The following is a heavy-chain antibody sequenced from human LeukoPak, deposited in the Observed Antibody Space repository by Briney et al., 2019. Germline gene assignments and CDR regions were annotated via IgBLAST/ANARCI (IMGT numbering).Heavy chain of an antibody. V-gene: IGHV5-51*01. J-gene: IGHJ4*02. CDR1: GYSFTSYW. D-gene: IGHD3-9*01. CDR3: ARPGDYDILTGYSTGMDY. Sequence: GESLKISCKGSGYSFTSYWIGWVRQMPGKGLEWMGIIYPGDSDTRYSPSFQGQVTISADKSISTAYLQRSSLKASDTAMYYCARPGDYDILTGYSTGMDYWGQGTMVTGSS. CDR2: IYPGDSDT.